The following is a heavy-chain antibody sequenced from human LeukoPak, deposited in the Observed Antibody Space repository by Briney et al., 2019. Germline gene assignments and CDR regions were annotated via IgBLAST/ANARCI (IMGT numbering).Heavy chain of an antibody. Sequence: GESLRISCQGSGYSFISYWIAWVRQMPGKGLEWMGIIYPGDSDTTYSPSFQGQVTISADKSISTAYLQWSSLKASDTAIYYCATGYGSGRGAFDIWGQGTMVSVSS. CDR2: IYPGDSDT. J-gene: IGHJ3*02. CDR3: ATGYGSGRGAFDI. V-gene: IGHV5-51*01. CDR1: GYSFISYW. D-gene: IGHD6-19*01.